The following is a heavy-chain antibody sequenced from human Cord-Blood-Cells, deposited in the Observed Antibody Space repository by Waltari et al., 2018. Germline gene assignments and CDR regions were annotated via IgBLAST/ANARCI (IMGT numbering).Heavy chain of an antibody. J-gene: IGHJ4*02. D-gene: IGHD2-8*01. CDR2: ISWNSGSI. V-gene: IGHV3-9*01. CDR1: GFTFDDYA. Sequence: EVQLVESGGGLVQPGRSLRLSCAASGFTFDDYAMQWVRQAPGKCLEWVSGISWNSGSIGYADSVKGRFTISRDNAKNSLYLQMNSLRAEDTALYYCAKDIGGDIVLMVYAYWGQGTLVTVSS. CDR3: AKDIGGDIVLMVYAY.